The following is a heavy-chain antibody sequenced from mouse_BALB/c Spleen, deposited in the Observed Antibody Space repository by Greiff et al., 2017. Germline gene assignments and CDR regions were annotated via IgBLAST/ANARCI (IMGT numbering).Heavy chain of an antibody. CDR1: GYTFTSYW. CDR3: ARANWDEGDAMDY. Sequence: VQLQQPGAELVKPGASVKLSCKASGYTFTSYWMHWVKQRPGQGLEWIGEINPSNGRTNYNEKFKSKATLTVDKSSSTAYMQLSSLTSEDSAVYYCARANWDEGDAMDYWGQGTSVTVSS. J-gene: IGHJ4*01. D-gene: IGHD4-1*01. CDR2: INPSNGRT. V-gene: IGHV1S81*02.